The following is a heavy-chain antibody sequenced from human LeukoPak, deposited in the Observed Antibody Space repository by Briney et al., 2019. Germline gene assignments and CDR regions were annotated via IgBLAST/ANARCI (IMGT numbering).Heavy chain of an antibody. V-gene: IGHV3-23*01. CDR2: TSGSGSSP. D-gene: IGHD5-12*01. CDR3: AKTTGGNAYDYIDY. J-gene: IGHJ4*02. Sequence: GGSLRLSCAASGFTFSSYGMNWVRQAPGKGLEWVSATSGSGSSPNYSDSVKGRFSISRDNSKNTLYLQMNSLRAEDTAVYYCAKTTGGNAYDYIDYWGQGTLVTVSS. CDR1: GFTFSSYG.